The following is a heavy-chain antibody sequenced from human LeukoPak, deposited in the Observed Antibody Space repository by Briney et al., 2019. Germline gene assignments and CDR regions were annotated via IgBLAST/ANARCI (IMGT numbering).Heavy chain of an antibody. V-gene: IGHV1-18*01. CDR1: GYTFTSYG. J-gene: IGHJ3*02. D-gene: IGHD3-22*01. CDR2: ISAYNGNS. Sequence: ASVKVSCKASGYTFTSYGISWVRQAPGQGLEWMGWISAYNGNSNYAQKLQGRVTMTTDTSTSTAYMELRSLRSDDTAVYYCARLYDSSGYYFSDAFDIWGQGTMVTVSS. CDR3: ARLYDSSGYYFSDAFDI.